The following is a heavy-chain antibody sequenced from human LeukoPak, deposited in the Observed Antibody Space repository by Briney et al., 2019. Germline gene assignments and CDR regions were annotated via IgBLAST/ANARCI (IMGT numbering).Heavy chain of an antibody. J-gene: IGHJ6*03. D-gene: IGHD6-19*01. CDR2: INPSGGST. Sequence: ASVKVSCKASGYTFTSYYMHWVRQAPGQGLEWMGIINPSGGSTSYAQKFQGRVTMTRDMSTSTVYMELSSLRSEDTAVYYCARGRYSSGWAYYYYCYMDVWGKGTTVTVSS. CDR3: ARGRYSSGWAYYYYCYMDV. CDR1: GYTFTSYY. V-gene: IGHV1-46*01.